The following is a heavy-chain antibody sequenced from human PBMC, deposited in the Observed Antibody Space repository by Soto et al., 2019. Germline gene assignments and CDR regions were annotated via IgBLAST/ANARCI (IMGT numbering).Heavy chain of an antibody. CDR1: GGSISSSNW. CDR2: IYHSGST. D-gene: IGHD2-21*01. V-gene: IGHV4-4*02. CDR3: ARTGHRRSSIVFDY. Sequence: SETLSLTCAVSGGSISSSNWWSWVRQPPGKGLEWIGEIYHSGSTNYNPSLKSRVTISVDKSKNQFSLKLSSVTAADTAVYYSARTGHRRSSIVFDYWGQATLVTVSS. J-gene: IGHJ4*02.